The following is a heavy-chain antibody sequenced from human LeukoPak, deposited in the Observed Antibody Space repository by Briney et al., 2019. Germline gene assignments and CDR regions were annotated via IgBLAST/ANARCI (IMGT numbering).Heavy chain of an antibody. CDR1: GGTFSSYA. CDR2: IIPIFGTA. V-gene: IGHV1-69*06. D-gene: IGHD3-22*01. CDR3: ARGRDYYDSSGYYWSEY. Sequence: SVKVSCKASGGTFSSYAISWVRQAPGQGLAWMGRIIPIFGTANYAQKFQGRVTITADKSTSTAYMELSSLRSEDMAVYYCARGRDYYDSSGYYWSEYWGQGTLVTVSS. J-gene: IGHJ4*02.